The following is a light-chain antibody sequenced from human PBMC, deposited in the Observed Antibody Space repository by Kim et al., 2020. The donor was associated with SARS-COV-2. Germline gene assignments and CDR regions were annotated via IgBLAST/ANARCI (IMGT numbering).Light chain of an antibody. CDR3: AAWDASLNVWV. V-gene: IGLV1-44*01. Sequence: QSVLTQSPSASGAPGQRVIISCSGSRSNIGSHTVNWYQHLPETAPKLLIYTDDQRPAGVPGRFSGSKSGTSASLAVSGLQSGDEAHYYCAAWDASLNVWVFGGGTQLTVL. CDR1: RSNIGSHT. J-gene: IGLJ3*02. CDR2: TDD.